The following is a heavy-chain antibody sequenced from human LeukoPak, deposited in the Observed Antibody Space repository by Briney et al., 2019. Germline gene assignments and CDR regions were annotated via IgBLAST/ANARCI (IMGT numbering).Heavy chain of an antibody. CDR3: ARDSTHYDILTGWDYYGMDV. CDR2: ISSSSSTI. CDR1: GFTFTKAW. J-gene: IGHJ6*02. Sequence: PGGSLRLSCAASGFTFTKAWMNWVRQAPGKGLEWVSYISSSSSTIYYADSVKGRFTISRDNAKNSLYLQMNSLRDEDTAVYYCARDSTHYDILTGWDYYGMDVWGQGTTVTVSS. V-gene: IGHV3-48*02. D-gene: IGHD3-9*01.